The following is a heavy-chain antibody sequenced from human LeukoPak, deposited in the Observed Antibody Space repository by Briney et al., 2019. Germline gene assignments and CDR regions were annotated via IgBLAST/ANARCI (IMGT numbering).Heavy chain of an antibody. CDR2: ISYDGSNK. CDR3: AKGEAGKAVAGTLGYFQH. Sequence: GALRLSCAASGFTFSSYGMHWVRQAPGKGLEWVAVISYDGSNKYYADSVKGRFTISRDNSKNTLYLQMNSLRAEDTAVYYCAKGEAGKAVAGTLGYFQHWGQGTLVTVSS. D-gene: IGHD6-19*01. V-gene: IGHV3-30*18. CDR1: GFTFSSYG. J-gene: IGHJ1*01.